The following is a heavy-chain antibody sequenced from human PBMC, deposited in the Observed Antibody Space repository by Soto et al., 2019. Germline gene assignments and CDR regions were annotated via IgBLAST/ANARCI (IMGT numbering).Heavy chain of an antibody. Sequence: EVQLLESGGGLVQPGGSLRLSCAASGFTFSSYAMRWVRQAPVKGLEWVSAISGSGGRTYYADSVKGRFTISSDNSKNTLYLQMNSLRAEDTAVYYCARRGSGRYYDYWGQGTLVTVSS. D-gene: IGHD1-26*01. J-gene: IGHJ4*02. CDR2: ISGSGGRT. V-gene: IGHV3-23*01. CDR3: ARRGSGRYYDY. CDR1: GFTFSSYA.